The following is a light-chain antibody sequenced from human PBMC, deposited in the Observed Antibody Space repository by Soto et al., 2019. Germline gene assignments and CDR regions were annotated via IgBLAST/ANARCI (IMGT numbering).Light chain of an antibody. J-gene: IGKJ3*01. CDR3: QQRSNWPPGST. Sequence: EIVLTQSAATLSLSPGERDTLACRASQSVSSYLAWYQQKPGQAPRLLIYDASNRATGIPARFSGSGSGTDFTLTISSLEPEDFAVYYCQQRSNWPPGSTFGPGTKVDIK. V-gene: IGKV3-11*01. CDR1: QSVSSY. CDR2: DAS.